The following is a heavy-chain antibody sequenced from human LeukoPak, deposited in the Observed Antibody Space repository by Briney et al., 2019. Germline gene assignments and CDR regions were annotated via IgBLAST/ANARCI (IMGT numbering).Heavy chain of an antibody. CDR2: IYYTGST. Sequence: PSETLSLACTVSGGSINSNDYYWGWIRQPPGKGLGWIGSIYYTGSTYYNPSLKSRVTISVDTSKNQFSLKLSSVTAADTAVYYCAREYSSGWPHTYYYYYYYMDVWGKGTTVTVSS. CDR1: GGSINSNDYY. D-gene: IGHD6-19*01. V-gene: IGHV4-39*07. CDR3: AREYSSGWPHTYYYYYYYMDV. J-gene: IGHJ6*03.